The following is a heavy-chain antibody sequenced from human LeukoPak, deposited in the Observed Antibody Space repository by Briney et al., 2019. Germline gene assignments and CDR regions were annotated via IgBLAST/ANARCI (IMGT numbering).Heavy chain of an antibody. CDR3: ASTDCSNTNCFGANWFDP. V-gene: IGHV4-30-4*08. D-gene: IGHD2-2*01. Sequence: SRTLSLTCTVSGGSISSGNHYWSWIRQPPGRGLEWIGYIYYSGSTYYNPSLKSRATISIDTPKSQFSLKLNSVTAADTAVYFCASTDCSNTNCFGANWFDPWGQGTLVTVSS. CDR2: IYYSGST. CDR1: GGSISSGNHY. J-gene: IGHJ5*02.